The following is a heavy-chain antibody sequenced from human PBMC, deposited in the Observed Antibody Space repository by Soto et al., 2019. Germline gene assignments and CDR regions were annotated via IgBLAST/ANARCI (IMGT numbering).Heavy chain of an antibody. J-gene: IGHJ4*02. CDR1: GFTFENYA. D-gene: IGHD3-9*01. CDR2: ISNIGGQT. CDR3: AKEMWGWGYDIFGVDISFDH. V-gene: IGHV3-23*01. Sequence: EVQLLQSGGGLVQPGGSLRLSCEASGFTFENYAMNWVRRDQGKGLEWVSSISNIGGQTYYADSVKGRFTISRDMSKKTVQLRMNNLIADDTGVYFCAKEMWGWGYDIFGVDISFDHWGQGTPVTVSS.